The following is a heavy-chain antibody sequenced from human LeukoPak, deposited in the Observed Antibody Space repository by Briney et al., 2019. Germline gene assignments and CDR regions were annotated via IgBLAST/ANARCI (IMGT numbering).Heavy chain of an antibody. CDR3: AREYMVRGVIISYYMDV. CDR1: GGSFSGYY. V-gene: IGHV4-34*01. J-gene: IGHJ6*03. Sequence: SETLSLTCAVYGGSFSGYYWSWIRQPPGKGLEWIGEINHSGSTNYNPSLKSRVAISVDTSKNQFSLKLSSVTAADTAVYYCAREYMVRGVIISYYMDVWGKGTTVTVSS. CDR2: INHSGST. D-gene: IGHD3-10*01.